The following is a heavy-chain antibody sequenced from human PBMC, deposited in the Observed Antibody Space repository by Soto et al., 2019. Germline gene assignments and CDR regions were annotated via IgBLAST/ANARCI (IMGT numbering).Heavy chain of an antibody. J-gene: IGHJ3*02. CDR1: GFTFSSYA. Sequence: GGSLRLSCAASGFTFSSYAMSWVRQAPGKGLEWVSAISGSGGSTYYADSVKGRFTISRDNSKNTLYLQMNSLRAEDTAVCYCAKDYEDIVLMVYALDAFDIWGQGTMVTVSS. V-gene: IGHV3-23*01. CDR2: ISGSGGST. D-gene: IGHD2-8*01. CDR3: AKDYEDIVLMVYALDAFDI.